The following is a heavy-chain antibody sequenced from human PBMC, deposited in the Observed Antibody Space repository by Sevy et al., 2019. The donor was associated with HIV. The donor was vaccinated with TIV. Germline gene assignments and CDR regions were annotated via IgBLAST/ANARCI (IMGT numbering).Heavy chain of an antibody. CDR3: ARDRYYDASGYYYYYYGMDV. CDR2: IDSDGSA. Sequence: GGSLRLSCAASGFAVSDNYMAWVRLAPGKGLEWVSHIDSDGSAYYADSVKGRFTISRDNVKNTLYLQINALRAEDTGLYFCARDRYYDASGYYYYYYGMDVWGHGTTVTVSS. D-gene: IGHD3-3*01. CDR1: GFAVSDNY. V-gene: IGHV3-66*01. J-gene: IGHJ6*02.